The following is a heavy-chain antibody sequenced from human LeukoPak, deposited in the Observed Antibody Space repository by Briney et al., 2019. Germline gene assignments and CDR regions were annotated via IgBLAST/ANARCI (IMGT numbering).Heavy chain of an antibody. J-gene: IGHJ5*02. CDR1: GYTFTGYY. CDR2: INPNSGGT. V-gene: IGHV1-2*02. Sequence: GASVKVSCKASGYTFTGYYMHWVRQAPGQGLEWMGWINPNSGGTNYAQKFQGRVTMTRDTSISTAYMELSRLRSDDTAVYYCARDEGIVATTYWFDPWGQGTLVTVSS. CDR3: ARDEGIVATTYWFDP. D-gene: IGHD5-12*01.